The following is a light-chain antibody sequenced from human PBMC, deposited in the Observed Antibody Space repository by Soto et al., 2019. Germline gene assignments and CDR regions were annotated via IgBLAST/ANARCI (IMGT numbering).Light chain of an antibody. CDR2: DAS. CDR3: QQYNSYSPL. CDR1: QNIKTW. Sequence: DIQMTQSPSTLSASVGDTVTITCRASQNIKTWLAWHQQKPGKAPKLLIFDASTVESGVPSRFSGSGSGTDFTLTINSLQPDDFATYYCQQYNSYSPLFGQGTKVEIK. J-gene: IGKJ1*01. V-gene: IGKV1-5*01.